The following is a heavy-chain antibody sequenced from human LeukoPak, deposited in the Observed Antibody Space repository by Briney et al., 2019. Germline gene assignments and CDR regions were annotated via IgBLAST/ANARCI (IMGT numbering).Heavy chain of an antibody. CDR3: TTATGSYGPFLFDY. D-gene: IGHD1-26*01. CDR2: IKSKTDGGTT. Sequence: GGSLRLSCAASGFTFSNAWMSWVRQAPGKGLEWVGRIKSKTDGGTTDYAAPVKDRFTISRDDSKNTLYLQMNSLKTEDTAVYYCTTATGSYGPFLFDYWGQGTLVTVSS. V-gene: IGHV3-15*01. CDR1: GFTFSNAW. J-gene: IGHJ4*02.